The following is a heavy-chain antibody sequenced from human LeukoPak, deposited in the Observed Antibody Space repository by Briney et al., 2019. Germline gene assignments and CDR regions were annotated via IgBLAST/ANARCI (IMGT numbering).Heavy chain of an antibody. CDR2: INHSGST. J-gene: IGHJ6*03. CDR1: GGSFSGYY. V-gene: IGHV4-34*01. CDR3: ARVRAVAGTSYYYYYYYMDV. Sequence: SETLSLTCAVYGGSFSGYYWSWIRQPPGKGLEWIGEINHSGSTNYNPSLKSRVTISVDTSKNQFSLKLSSVTAADTAVYYCARVRAVAGTSYYYYYYYMDVWGKGTTVTVSS. D-gene: IGHD6-19*01.